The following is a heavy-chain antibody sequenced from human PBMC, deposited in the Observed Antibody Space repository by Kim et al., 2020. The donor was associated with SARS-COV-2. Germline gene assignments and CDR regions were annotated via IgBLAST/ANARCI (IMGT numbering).Heavy chain of an antibody. CDR2: ISAYNGNT. D-gene: IGHD3-10*01. Sequence: ASVKVSCKASGYTFTSYGISWVRHAPGQGLEWMGWISAYNGNTNYAQKLQGRVTMTTDTSTSTAYMELRSLRSDDTAVYYCARSITMVRGVIIKLGYWGQGTLVTVSS. CDR1: GYTFTSYG. J-gene: IGHJ4*02. V-gene: IGHV1-18*01. CDR3: ARSITMVRGVIIKLGY.